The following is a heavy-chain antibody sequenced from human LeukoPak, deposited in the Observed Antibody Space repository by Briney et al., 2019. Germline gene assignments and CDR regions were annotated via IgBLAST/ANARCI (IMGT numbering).Heavy chain of an antibody. V-gene: IGHV3-48*03. CDR3: PDLGIPMIGGV. CDR1: GFTFSSYE. Sequence: GGSLRLSCAASGFTFSSYEMNWVRQAPGKGLEWGSYISSSGSTIYYADSVKGRFTISRDNAKNSLYLQMNSLRAEETAVYYCPDLGIPMIGGVWGKGTTVTISS. J-gene: IGHJ6*04. D-gene: IGHD3-10*02. CDR2: ISSSGSTI.